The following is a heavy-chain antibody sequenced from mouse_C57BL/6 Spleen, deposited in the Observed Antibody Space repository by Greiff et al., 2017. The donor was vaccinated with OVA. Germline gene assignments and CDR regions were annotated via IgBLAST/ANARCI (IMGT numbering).Heavy chain of an antibody. CDR1: GYAFSSSW. CDR2: IYPGDGDT. CDR3: ARSGDPFWYCDV. V-gene: IGHV1-82*01. J-gene: IGHJ1*03. D-gene: IGHD3-1*01. Sequence: VKLLESGPELVKPGASVKISCKASGYAFSSSWMNWVKQRPGKGLEWIGRIYPGDGDTNYNGKFKGKATLTADKSSSTAYMQLSSLTSEDSAVYFCARSGDPFWYCDVWGTGTTVTVSS.